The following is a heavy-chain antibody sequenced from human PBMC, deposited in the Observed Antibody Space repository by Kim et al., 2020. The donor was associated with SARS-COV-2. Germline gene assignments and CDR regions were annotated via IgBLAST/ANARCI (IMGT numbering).Heavy chain of an antibody. CDR3: VRFTSRRFDL. V-gene: IGHV4-4*02. CDR2: VSHRGS. J-gene: IGHJ4*02. Sequence: SETLSLTCAVSGASINNENWWTWVRQSPDKGLDWIGEVSHRGSNYNPSLRGRLTLSIDKSKNQFSLELTSVTAADTSIYYCVRFTSRRFDLWGQGILVTVSS. CDR1: GASINNENW.